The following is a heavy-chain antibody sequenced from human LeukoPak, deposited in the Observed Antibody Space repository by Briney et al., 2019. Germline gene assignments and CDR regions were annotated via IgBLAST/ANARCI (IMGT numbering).Heavy chain of an antibody. CDR3: ARELISYGTYYYDSSGLNY. J-gene: IGHJ4*02. V-gene: IGHV4-30-4*08. Sequence: SETLSLTCTVSGGSISSGDYYWSWIRQPPGKGLEWIGYIYYSGSTYYNPSLKSRVTISVDTSKNQFSLKLSSVAAADTAVYYCARELISYGTYYYDSSGLNYWGQGPLVTVSS. D-gene: IGHD3-22*01. CDR1: GGSISSGDYY. CDR2: IYYSGST.